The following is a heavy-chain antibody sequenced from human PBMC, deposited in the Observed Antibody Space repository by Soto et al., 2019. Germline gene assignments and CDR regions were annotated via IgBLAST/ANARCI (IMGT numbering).Heavy chain of an antibody. V-gene: IGHV3-11*05. CDR2: ISSSSSYP. Sequence: QVHLVESGGGLVKPGGSLRLSCAASGFTFSDYYMSWIRQAPGKGLEWISYISSSSSYPKYADSVKGRFTISRDNAKNSLYLQRNSLRADDTAMYYCARDSASGFGELSGPPNFDYWGQGTLVTVSS. J-gene: IGHJ4*02. CDR3: ARDSASGFGELSGPPNFDY. CDR1: GFTFSDYY. D-gene: IGHD3-10*01.